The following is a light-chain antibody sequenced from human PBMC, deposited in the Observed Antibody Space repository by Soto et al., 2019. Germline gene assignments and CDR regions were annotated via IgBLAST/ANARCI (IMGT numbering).Light chain of an antibody. CDR1: QSISSW. Sequence: QMRQSSCTLCASVQDRDTITCRASQSISSWLAWYQQKPGKAPKLPIYKASSLESGVPSRFSGSGSGTEFTLTISSLQPDDFATYYCQKYNSYWTFGQGTKVDIK. CDR2: KAS. V-gene: IGKV1-5*03. J-gene: IGKJ1*01. CDR3: QKYNSYWT.